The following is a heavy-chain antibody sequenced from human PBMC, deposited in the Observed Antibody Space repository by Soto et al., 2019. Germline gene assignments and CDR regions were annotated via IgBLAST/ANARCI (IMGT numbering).Heavy chain of an antibody. V-gene: IGHV3-33*01. Sequence: GGSLRLSCAASGFTFSSYGMHWVRQAPGKGLEWVAVIWYDGSNKYYADSVKGRFTISRDNSKNTLYLQMNSLRAEDTAVYYCARGHYYDSSGYTPDFDYWGQGTLVTVSS. CDR1: GFTFSSYG. J-gene: IGHJ4*02. D-gene: IGHD3-22*01. CDR2: IWYDGSNK. CDR3: ARGHYYDSSGYTPDFDY.